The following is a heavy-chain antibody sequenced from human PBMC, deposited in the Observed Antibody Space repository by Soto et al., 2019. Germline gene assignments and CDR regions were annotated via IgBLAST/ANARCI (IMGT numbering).Heavy chain of an antibody. J-gene: IGHJ6*02. V-gene: IGHV5-51*01. Sequence: PGESLKISCKGSGYSFTSYWIGWVRQMPGKGLEWMGIIYPGDSDTRYSPSFQGQVTISADKSINTVYLQWSSLKASDTATYYCARLGFDYDFLSGYYNVHHYYVIDFWGQGTTVIVSS. D-gene: IGHD3-3*01. CDR2: IYPGDSDT. CDR3: ARLGFDYDFLSGYYNVHHYYVIDF. CDR1: GYSFTSYW.